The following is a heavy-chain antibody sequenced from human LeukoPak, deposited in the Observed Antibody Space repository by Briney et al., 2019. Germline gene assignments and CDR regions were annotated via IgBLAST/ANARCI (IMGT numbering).Heavy chain of an antibody. CDR1: GYTFTGYY. CDR2: INPNSGGT. J-gene: IGHJ5*02. V-gene: IGHV1-2*02. CDR3: ARDYRIAVAGNNWFDP. Sequence: ASVKVSCKASGYTFTGYYMHWVRQAPGQGLEWMGWINPNSGGTNYAQKFQGRVTMTRDTSISTAYMELSRLRSDDTAVYYCARDYRIAVAGNNWFDPWGQGTLVIVSS. D-gene: IGHD6-19*01.